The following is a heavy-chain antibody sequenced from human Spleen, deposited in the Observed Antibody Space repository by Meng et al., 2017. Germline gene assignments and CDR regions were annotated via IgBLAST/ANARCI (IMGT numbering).Heavy chain of an antibody. J-gene: IGHJ4*02. D-gene: IGHD4-11*01. CDR3: ARGPTTMAHDFDY. V-gene: IGHV4-34*01. Sequence: SETLSLTCIVSGGSIRNYYWSWIRQPPGKGLEWIGEINHSGSTNYNPSLESRATISVDTSQNNLSLKLSSVTAADSAVYYCARGPTTMAHDFDYWGQGTLVTVSS. CDR2: INHSGST. CDR1: GGSIRNYY.